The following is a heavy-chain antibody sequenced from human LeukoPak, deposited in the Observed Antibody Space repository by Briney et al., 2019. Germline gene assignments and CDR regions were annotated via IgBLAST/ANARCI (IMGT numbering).Heavy chain of an antibody. Sequence: GASVKVSCKASGYTFTGYDINWVRQATGQGLEWMGWMNPNSGNTGYAQKFQGRVTITRNTSISTAYMELSSLRSEDTAVYYCARGNPYYDFWSGHYYYYYMDVWGKGTTVTVSS. J-gene: IGHJ6*03. CDR1: GYTFTGYD. V-gene: IGHV1-8*03. CDR2: MNPNSGNT. CDR3: ARGNPYYDFWSGHYYYYYMDV. D-gene: IGHD3-3*01.